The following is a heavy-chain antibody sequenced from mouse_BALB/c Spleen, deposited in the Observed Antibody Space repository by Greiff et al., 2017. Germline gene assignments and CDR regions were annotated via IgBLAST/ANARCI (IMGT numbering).Heavy chain of an antibody. J-gene: IGHJ3*01. CDR3: ARDGGLPSFAY. D-gene: IGHD2-2*01. CDR1: GFSLTGYG. Sequence: QVHVKQSGPGLVAPSQSLSITCTVSGFSLTGYGVNWVRQPPGKGLEWLGMIWGDGSTDYNSALKSRLSISKDNSKSQVFLKMNSLQTDDTARYYCARDGGLPSFAYWGQGTLVTVSA. CDR2: IWGDGST. V-gene: IGHV2-6-7*01.